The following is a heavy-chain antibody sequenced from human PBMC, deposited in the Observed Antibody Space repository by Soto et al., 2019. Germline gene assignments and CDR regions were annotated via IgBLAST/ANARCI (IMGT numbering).Heavy chain of an antibody. CDR3: ARTRLYDASGYYFYYYGMDV. J-gene: IGHJ6*01. Sequence: VGSLRLSCSASGFNVNDNSMSWVRQAPGKGLEWVSVVYGDGRIYYADSVKGRFTISRDTSENTLFLHMRSLRVDDTAVYYCARTRLYDASGYYFYYYGMDVWGQGTRVTVS. CDR1: GFNVNDNS. D-gene: IGHD3-22*01. CDR2: VYGDGRI. V-gene: IGHV3-53*01.